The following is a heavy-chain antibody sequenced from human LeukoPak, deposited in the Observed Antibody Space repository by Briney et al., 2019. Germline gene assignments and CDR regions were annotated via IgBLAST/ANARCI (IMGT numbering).Heavy chain of an antibody. D-gene: IGHD3-10*01. CDR1: GDSISNNVYY. Sequence: KPSQTLSLTCTVSGDSISNNVYYWGWIRQHPGRGLEWIGYMHNNGTAHYHPSLKSRVTVSVDTSKNQFSLTLGSVTAADTAVYFCVREEYGAGSRPFDCWGQGILVTVSS. CDR2: MHNNGTA. J-gene: IGHJ4*02. CDR3: VREEYGAGSRPFDC. V-gene: IGHV4-31*03.